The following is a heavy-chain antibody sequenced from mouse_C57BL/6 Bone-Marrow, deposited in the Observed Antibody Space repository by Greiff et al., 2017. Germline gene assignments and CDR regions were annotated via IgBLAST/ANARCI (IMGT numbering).Heavy chain of an antibody. J-gene: IGHJ3*01. V-gene: IGHV10-1*01. Sequence: EVQLVESGGGLVQPKGSLKLSCAASGFSFNTYAMNWVRQAPGQGLEWVARIRSKSNNYATYYADSVKDRFTISTDDSESLLYLQMHTWKTEDTAMYYCVRQFAYWGQGTLVTVSA. CDR2: IRSKSNNYAT. CDR1: GFSFNTYA. CDR3: VRQFAY.